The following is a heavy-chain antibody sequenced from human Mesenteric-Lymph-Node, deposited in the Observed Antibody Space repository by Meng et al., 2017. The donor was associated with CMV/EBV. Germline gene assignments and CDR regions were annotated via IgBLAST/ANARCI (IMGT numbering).Heavy chain of an antibody. CDR2: IHYGGST. J-gene: IGHJ5*02. CDR3: ARASSSFYNCWFDP. CDR1: GGSISSSTYY. Sequence: SGGSISSSTYYWAWIRQPPGKGLEWIETIHYGGSTYYNPSLKSRVTISVDTPKNQFSLKLSSVTAADTAVYYCARASSSFYNCWFDPWGQGTLVTVSS. D-gene: IGHD1-1*01. V-gene: IGHV4-39*07.